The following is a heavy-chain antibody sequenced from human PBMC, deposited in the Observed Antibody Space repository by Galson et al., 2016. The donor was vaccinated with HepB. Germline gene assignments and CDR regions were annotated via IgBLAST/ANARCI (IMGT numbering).Heavy chain of an antibody. CDR1: GGTFNSST. D-gene: IGHD3-22*01. Sequence: SVKVSCKASGGTFNSSTISWVRQAPGQGLEWMGGIIPIFGTANYAQKFQGRVTITADESTSTAYMELSSLRSEDTAVYYCARDRRYYYDSSGHFDYWGQGTLVTVSS. CDR2: IIPIFGTA. CDR3: ARDRRYYYDSSGHFDY. V-gene: IGHV1-69*13. J-gene: IGHJ4*02.